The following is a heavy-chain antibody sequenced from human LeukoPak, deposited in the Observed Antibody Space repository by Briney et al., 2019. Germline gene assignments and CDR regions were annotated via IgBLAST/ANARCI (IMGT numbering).Heavy chain of an antibody. CDR1: GFTFRNYG. Sequence: GGSLRLSCATSGFTFRNYGMHWVRQAPGKGLEGVAFIRDDGSKKYYADSVKGRFTISRDNSKNTLFFQLNSLRAEDTAVYYCAKDRQQPALYYFDSWGQGTLVTVSS. D-gene: IGHD6-13*01. CDR3: AKDRQQPALYYFDS. V-gene: IGHV3-30*02. CDR2: IRDDGSKK. J-gene: IGHJ4*02.